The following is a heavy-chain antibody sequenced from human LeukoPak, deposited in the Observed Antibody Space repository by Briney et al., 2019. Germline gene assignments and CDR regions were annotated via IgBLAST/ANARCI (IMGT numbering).Heavy chain of an antibody. Sequence: GESLRLSCAASGFTFSSYAMSWVRQAPGKGLEWVSAISGSGGSTYYADSVKGRFTISRDNSKNTLYLQINSLRAEDTAVYYCAKDRPDYDILTGSSLTDYWGQGPLVTVSS. CDR2: ISGSGGST. CDR3: AKDRPDYDILTGSSLTDY. J-gene: IGHJ4*02. V-gene: IGHV3-23*01. CDR1: GFTFSSYA. D-gene: IGHD3-9*01.